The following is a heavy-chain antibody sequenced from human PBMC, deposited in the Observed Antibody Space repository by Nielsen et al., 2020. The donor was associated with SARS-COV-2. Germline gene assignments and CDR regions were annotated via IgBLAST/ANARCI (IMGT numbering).Heavy chain of an antibody. Sequence: SETLSLTCTVSGGSISSGGYYWSWIRQHPGKGLEWIGEINHSGSTNYNPSLKSRVTISVDTSKNQFSLKLSSVTAADTAVYYCARGHGGFWSGYYHYYYYGMDVWGQGTTVTVSS. D-gene: IGHD3-3*01. CDR2: INHSGST. CDR1: GGSISSGGYY. J-gene: IGHJ6*02. V-gene: IGHV4-31*03. CDR3: ARGHGGFWSGYYHYYYYGMDV.